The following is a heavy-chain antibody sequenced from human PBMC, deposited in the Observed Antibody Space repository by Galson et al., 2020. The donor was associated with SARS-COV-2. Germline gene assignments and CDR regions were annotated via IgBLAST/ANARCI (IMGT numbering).Heavy chain of an antibody. CDR1: GFTFSSYA. CDR2: ISSNGGST. D-gene: IGHD3-22*01. J-gene: IGHJ4*02. V-gene: IGHV3-64D*06. Sequence: GESLRLSCSASGFTFSSYAMHWVRQAPGKGLEYVSAISSNGGSTYYADSVKGRFTISRDNSKNTLYLQMSSLRAEDTAVYYCVKDEAHDSSGYSLLDAGFDYWGQGTLVTVSS. CDR3: VKDEAHDSSGYSLLDAGFDY.